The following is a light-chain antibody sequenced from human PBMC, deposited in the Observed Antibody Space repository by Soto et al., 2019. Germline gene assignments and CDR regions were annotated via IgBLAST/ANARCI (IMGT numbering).Light chain of an antibody. V-gene: IGKV3-20*01. CDR3: QQYGSSPPWT. Sequence: ELVLTQSPGTLSLSPGERATLSCRASQSVSSSYLAWYQQKPGQAPRLLIYGASSRATGIPDRFSGSGSGTDVTLTISRLEPEDFAVYYCQQYGSSPPWTFGQVTKVEIK. CDR2: GAS. J-gene: IGKJ1*01. CDR1: QSVSSSY.